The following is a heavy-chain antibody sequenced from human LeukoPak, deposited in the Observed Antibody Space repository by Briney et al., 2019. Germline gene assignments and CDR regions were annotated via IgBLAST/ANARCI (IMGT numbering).Heavy chain of an antibody. Sequence: ASVKVSCKASGCSFTINYIHWVRQAPGQGLEWMGMIYPRDGSTSYAQKFQGRVTVTRDTSTSTVHMELSGLRSEDTAVYYCARDQEAFDYWGQGTLVTVSS. CDR1: GCSFTINY. CDR2: IYPRDGST. J-gene: IGHJ4*02. V-gene: IGHV1-46*01. CDR3: ARDQEAFDY.